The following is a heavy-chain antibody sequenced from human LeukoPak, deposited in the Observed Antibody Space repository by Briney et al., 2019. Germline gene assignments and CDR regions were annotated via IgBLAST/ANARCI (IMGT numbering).Heavy chain of an antibody. CDR3: AKQYGDHYWYFDL. J-gene: IGHJ2*01. Sequence: PGGSLRLSCAASGFTFSSYGMHWVRQAPGKGLEWVAVISYDGNNKYYADSVKGRFTISRDNSKDTLYLQMNSLRAEDTAVYYCAKQYGDHYWYFDLWGRGTLVTVSS. V-gene: IGHV3-30*18. D-gene: IGHD2-21*02. CDR2: ISYDGNNK. CDR1: GFTFSSYG.